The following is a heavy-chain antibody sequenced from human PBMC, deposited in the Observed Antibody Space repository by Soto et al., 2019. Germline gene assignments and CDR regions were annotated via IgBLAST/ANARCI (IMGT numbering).Heavy chain of an antibody. J-gene: IGHJ6*02. CDR1: GDSISRGGYS. CDR3: ARGSSSYYDYGMDV. Sequence: KASETLSLTCAVSGDSISRGGYSWTWIRQPPGKALEWIGNIYDSGSTSYNPSLKSRVTMSVDTSKNQFSLRLTSVTAADTAVYFCARGSSSYYDYGMDVWGQRTTVTVSS. CDR2: IYDSGST. V-gene: IGHV4-30-2*01. D-gene: IGHD6-6*01.